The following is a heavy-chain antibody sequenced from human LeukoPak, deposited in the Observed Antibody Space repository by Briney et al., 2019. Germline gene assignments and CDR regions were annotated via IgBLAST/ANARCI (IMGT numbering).Heavy chain of an antibody. CDR1: GFTFNNYG. CDR3: ARGKPATAIRPYFDY. D-gene: IGHD2-2*02. J-gene: IGHJ4*02. Sequence: PGGSLRLSCAASGFTFNNYGMNWVRQAPGKGLEWLSYISSDSSSLSYADSVRGRFTISRDNAKNSLYLQMNSLKAEDTAVYYCARGKPATAIRPYFDYWGQGNLVTVSS. CDR2: ISSDSSSL. V-gene: IGHV3-48*01.